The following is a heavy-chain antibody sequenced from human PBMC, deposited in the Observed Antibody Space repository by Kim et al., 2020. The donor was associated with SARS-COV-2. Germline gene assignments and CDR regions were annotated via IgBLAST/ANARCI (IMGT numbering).Heavy chain of an antibody. J-gene: IGHJ3*02. CDR3: PRFIVVVPARSFDI. V-gene: IGHV3-48*03. Sequence: AASLKDRFTISRDNAKSSLYLQMISLGAEDTAVYYCPRFIVVVPARSFDIWGQGTMVTVSS. D-gene: IGHD2-2*01.